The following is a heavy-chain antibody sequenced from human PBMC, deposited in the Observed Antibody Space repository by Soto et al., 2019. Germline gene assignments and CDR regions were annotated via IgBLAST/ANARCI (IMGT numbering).Heavy chain of an antibody. CDR3: AEGVRKREQWLASGS. D-gene: IGHD6-19*01. CDR1: GFTFNSFP. Sequence: EVRLLESGGGLVQPGGSLRLSCAASGFTFNSFPMSWVRQAPGRGLEWVSAISGTGGSTYYADSVKGRFTISRDNSKNTLYLQMNGLRAEDTAVYYGAEGVRKREQWLASGSWGQGSLVTVSS. J-gene: IGHJ5*02. V-gene: IGHV3-23*01. CDR2: ISGTGGST.